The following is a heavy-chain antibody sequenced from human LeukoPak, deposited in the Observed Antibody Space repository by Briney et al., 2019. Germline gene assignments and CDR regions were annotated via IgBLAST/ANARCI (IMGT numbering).Heavy chain of an antibody. V-gene: IGHV1-18*01. J-gene: IGHJ4*02. Sequence: ASVKVSCKASGYTFTSYGISWVRQAPGQGLEWMGWISAYNGNTNYAQKLQGRVTMTTDTSTSTAYMELRSLRSDDTAVYYCARDLGSYIGYCSSTSCPSYFDYWGQGTLVTVSS. D-gene: IGHD2-2*01. CDR3: ARDLGSYIGYCSSTSCPSYFDY. CDR2: ISAYNGNT. CDR1: GYTFTSYG.